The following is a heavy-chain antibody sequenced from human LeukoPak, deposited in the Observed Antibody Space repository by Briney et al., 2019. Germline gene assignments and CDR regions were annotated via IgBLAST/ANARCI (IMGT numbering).Heavy chain of an antibody. Sequence: PSETLSLTCTVSGGSISSSSYYWGWIRQPPGKGLEWIGSIYYSGSTYYNPSLKSRVTISVDTSKNQFSLKLSSVTAADTAVYYCARETYYYGSGSYRGSDYFDYWGQGTLVTVSS. V-gene: IGHV4-39*07. J-gene: IGHJ4*02. CDR3: ARETYYYGSGSYRGSDYFDY. CDR1: GGSISSSSYY. CDR2: IYYSGST. D-gene: IGHD3-10*01.